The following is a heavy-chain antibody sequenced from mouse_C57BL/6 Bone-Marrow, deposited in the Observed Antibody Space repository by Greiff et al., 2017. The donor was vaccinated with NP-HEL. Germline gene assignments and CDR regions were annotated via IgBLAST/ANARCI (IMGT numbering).Heavy chain of an antibody. D-gene: IGHD2-4*01. CDR3: ARCLGLRLRRDY. CDR1: GFTFTSYW. CDR2: IDPSDSYT. J-gene: IGHJ2*01. V-gene: IGHV1-50*01. Sequence: QVQLQQPGAELVKPGASVKLSCKASGFTFTSYWMQWVKQRPGQGLEWIGEIDPSDSYTNYNQKFNGKATLTVDTSSSTAYMQPSSLTSEDSAVYYCARCLGLRLRRDYWGQGTTLTVSS.